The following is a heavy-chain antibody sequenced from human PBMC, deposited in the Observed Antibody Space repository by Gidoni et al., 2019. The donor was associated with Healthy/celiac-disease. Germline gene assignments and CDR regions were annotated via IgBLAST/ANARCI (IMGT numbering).Heavy chain of an antibody. CDR3: ARGDDYGDYFDY. CDR1: GFTVSSYS. V-gene: IGHV3-48*01. Sequence: EVQLVESGGGLVQTGGSLRLSCAASGFTVSSYSMNWVRQAPGKGLEWFSYISSSSSTIYYADSVKGRFTISRDNAKNSLYLQMNSLRAEDTAVYYCARGDDYGDYFDYWGQGTLVTVSS. CDR2: ISSSSSTI. J-gene: IGHJ4*02. D-gene: IGHD4-17*01.